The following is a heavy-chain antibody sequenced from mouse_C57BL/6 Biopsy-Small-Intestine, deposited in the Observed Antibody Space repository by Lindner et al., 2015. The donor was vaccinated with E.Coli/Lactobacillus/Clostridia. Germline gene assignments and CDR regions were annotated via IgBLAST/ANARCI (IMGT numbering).Heavy chain of an antibody. D-gene: IGHD1-1*02. Sequence: SVKVSCKASGYTFTGYYMHWVRQAPGQGLEWMGWIDPRSGATNYAQKFQGRVTMSRDTSISTAYMELSRLRSDDTATYYCARGGTGGSCCVWFDPWGQGTLVTVSS. J-gene: IGHJ4*01. V-gene: IGHV1-84*02. CDR2: IDPRSGAT. CDR1: GYTFTGYY. CDR3: ARGGTGGSCCVWFDP.